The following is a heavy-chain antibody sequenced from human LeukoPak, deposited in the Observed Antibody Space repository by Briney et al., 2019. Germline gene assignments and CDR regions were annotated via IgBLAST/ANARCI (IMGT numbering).Heavy chain of an antibody. CDR2: IYSGGST. Sequence: GGSLRLSCAASGFTVSSSDMTWVRQAPGKGLEWVSIIYSGGSTYYADSVKGRFTISRDNSKNTLYLQINSLRDEDTAVYYCACWVYQAHFDYWGQGTLVT. CDR1: GFTVSSSD. CDR3: ACWVYQAHFDY. D-gene: IGHD2-2*01. V-gene: IGHV3-66*01. J-gene: IGHJ4*02.